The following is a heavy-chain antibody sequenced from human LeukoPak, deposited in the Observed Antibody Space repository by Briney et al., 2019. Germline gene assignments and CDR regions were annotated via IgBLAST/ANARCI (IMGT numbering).Heavy chain of an antibody. CDR2: ISSSSSTI. J-gene: IGHJ6*03. V-gene: IGHV3-48*01. Sequence: GGSLRLSCAASGFTFSSYSMNWVRQAPGKGLEWVSYISSSSSTIYYADSVKGRFTISRDNSKNTLYLQMNSLRAEDTAVYYCAKAGIAAAVDDYYYYYMDVWGKGTTVTVSS. D-gene: IGHD6-25*01. CDR1: GFTFSSYS. CDR3: AKAGIAAAVDDYYYYYMDV.